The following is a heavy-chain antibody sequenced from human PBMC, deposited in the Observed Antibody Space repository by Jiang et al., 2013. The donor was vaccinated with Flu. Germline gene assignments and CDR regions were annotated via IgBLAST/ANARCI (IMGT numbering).Heavy chain of an antibody. D-gene: IGHD3-16*02. V-gene: IGHV6-1*01. CDR1: GDSVSSNSAA. CDR2: TYYRSKWYN. CDR3: ARANPWGSYRNGAAFDY. J-gene: IGHJ4*02. Sequence: QTLSLTCAISGDSVSSNSAAWNWIRQSPSRGLEWLGRTYYRSKWYNDYAVSVKSRITINPDTSKNQFSLQLNSVTPEDTAVYYCARANPWGSYRNGAAFDYWGQGTLVTVSS.